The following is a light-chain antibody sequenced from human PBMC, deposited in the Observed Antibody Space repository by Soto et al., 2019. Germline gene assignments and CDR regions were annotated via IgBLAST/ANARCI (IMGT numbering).Light chain of an antibody. Sequence: QSVLTQPASVSGSPGQSITISCIGTSSDVGGHNYVSWYQQHPGKAPKLMIYEVSNRPSGVSNRFSGSKSGNTASLTISGLQAEDEADYYCSSYTSSSTLDVFGTGTKLTVL. J-gene: IGLJ1*01. V-gene: IGLV2-14*01. CDR3: SSYTSSSTLDV. CDR2: EVS. CDR1: SSDVGGHNY.